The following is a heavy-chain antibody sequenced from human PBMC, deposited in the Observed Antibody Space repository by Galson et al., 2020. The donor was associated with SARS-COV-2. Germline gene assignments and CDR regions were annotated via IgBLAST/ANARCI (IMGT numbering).Heavy chain of an antibody. Sequence: ASETLSLTCTVSGGSISSGGYYWSWIRQHPGKGLEWIGYIYYSGSTYYHPSLKSRVTISVDTSKNQFSLKLSSVTAADTAVYYCARDREKQLVVSYYYYGMDVWGQGTTVTVSS. J-gene: IGHJ6*02. CDR3: ARDREKQLVVSYYYYGMDV. D-gene: IGHD6-13*01. CDR1: GGSISSGGYY. CDR2: IYYSGST. V-gene: IGHV4-31*03.